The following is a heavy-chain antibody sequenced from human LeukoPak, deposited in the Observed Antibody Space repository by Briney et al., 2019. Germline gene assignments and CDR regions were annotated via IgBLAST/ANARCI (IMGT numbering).Heavy chain of an antibody. D-gene: IGHD5-18*01. Sequence: GESLKISCKGSGYSFTTYWIGWMRQMPGKGLEWMGVIYPSDSDIKYSPSFQGQVIISVDKSISTAYLRWDSLKASDTAIYYCARGMDTSMGSPFDYWGQGTLVTVSS. CDR1: GYSFTTYW. V-gene: IGHV5-51*01. CDR3: ARGMDTSMGSPFDY. CDR2: IYPSDSDI. J-gene: IGHJ4*02.